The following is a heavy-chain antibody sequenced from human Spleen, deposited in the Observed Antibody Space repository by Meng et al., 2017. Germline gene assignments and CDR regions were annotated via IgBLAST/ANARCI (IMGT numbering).Heavy chain of an antibody. CDR2: INPSGGST. V-gene: IGHV1-46*03. D-gene: IGHD6-6*01. J-gene: IGHJ4*02. Sequence: QVQLVQSGAEVKKPGASMKVSCKASVHTFTGYYMHWVRQAPGQGLEWMGIINPSGGSTEYAQKFQGRVAMTRDTSTSTVYMGLSSLRSEDTAVYYCARGLSITAPVPSYYDYWGQGTLVTVSS. CDR1: VHTFTGYY. CDR3: ARGLSITAPVPSYYDY.